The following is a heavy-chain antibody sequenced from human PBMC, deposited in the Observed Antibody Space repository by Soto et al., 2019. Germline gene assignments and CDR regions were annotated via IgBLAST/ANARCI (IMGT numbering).Heavy chain of an antibody. Sequence: ASVKVSCKASGYTFTSYGISWVRQAPGQGLEWMGWISAYNGNTNYAQKLQGRVTMTTDTSTSTAYMELRSLRSDDTAVYYCARDIGCSSTSCYTRFDPWGQGTLVTVSS. CDR1: GYTFTSYG. CDR3: ARDIGCSSTSCYTRFDP. V-gene: IGHV1-18*01. D-gene: IGHD2-2*02. CDR2: ISAYNGNT. J-gene: IGHJ5*02.